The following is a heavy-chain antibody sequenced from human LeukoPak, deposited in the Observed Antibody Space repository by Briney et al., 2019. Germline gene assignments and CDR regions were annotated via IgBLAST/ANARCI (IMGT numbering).Heavy chain of an antibody. Sequence: PSETLSLTCIVSGGSINSYWSWIRQPAGKGLEWIGRISGSGTITYNPALQSRLTISIDTSKNQFSLKLMSVTAADTAVYYCARDSGTTGEVKFDPWGQGILVTVPS. CDR2: ISGSGTI. CDR1: GGSINSY. CDR3: ARDSGTTGEVKFDP. D-gene: IGHD3-10*01. J-gene: IGHJ5*02. V-gene: IGHV4-4*07.